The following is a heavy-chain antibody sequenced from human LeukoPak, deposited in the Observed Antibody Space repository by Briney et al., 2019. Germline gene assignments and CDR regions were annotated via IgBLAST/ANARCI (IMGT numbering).Heavy chain of an antibody. CDR1: GGSISSYY. D-gene: IGHD5-18*01. J-gene: IGHJ4*02. V-gene: IGHV4-4*07. CDR3: AGADSYGYRGFDY. Sequence: PSETLSLTCTVSGGSISSYYWSWIRQPAGKGLEWIGRFYSSGSTNYNPSLKSRVTMSVDTSKNQFSLKLSSVTAADTAVYYCAGADSYGYRGFDYWGQGTLVTVSS. CDR2: FYSSGST.